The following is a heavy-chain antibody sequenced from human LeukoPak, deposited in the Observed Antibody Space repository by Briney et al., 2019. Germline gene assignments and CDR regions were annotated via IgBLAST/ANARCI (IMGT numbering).Heavy chain of an antibody. J-gene: IGHJ4*02. Sequence: GGSLRLSCAASRFTFGSCSMNWVRQAPGKGLEWVSSISSSSSYIYYADSVKGRFTISRDNAKNSLYLQMNSLRAEDTAVYYCAREGRGGWYFDYWGQGTLVTVSS. CDR2: ISSSSSYI. CDR1: RFTFGSCS. CDR3: AREGRGGWYFDY. D-gene: IGHD6-19*01. V-gene: IGHV3-21*01.